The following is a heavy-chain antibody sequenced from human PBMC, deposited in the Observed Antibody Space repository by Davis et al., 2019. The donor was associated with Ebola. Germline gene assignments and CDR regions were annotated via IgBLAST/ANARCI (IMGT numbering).Heavy chain of an antibody. Sequence: HTGGSLRLSCAVSGFRFTNYWMHWVRQAPGKGLVWVSRINMDASRTDYADSVRGRFIVLRDNARNTVFLQMNSLRAADKAVYYCAKDFGGHDDNWGQGTLVTVSS. D-gene: IGHD3-3*01. CDR1: GFRFTNYW. CDR2: INMDASRT. CDR3: AKDFGGHDDN. V-gene: IGHV3-74*01. J-gene: IGHJ4*02.